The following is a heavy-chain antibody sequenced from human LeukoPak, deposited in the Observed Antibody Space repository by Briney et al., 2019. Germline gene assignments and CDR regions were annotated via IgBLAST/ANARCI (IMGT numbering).Heavy chain of an antibody. J-gene: IGHJ4*02. CDR1: PNTFSNWW. CDR2: INEDGSQK. CDR3: VPRDED. Sequence: GGSLRLSCAAPPNTFSNWWTNWVRQAPGKGLEWVANINEDGSQKYYADSVKGRFTISRDNAKSSVHLQMDSLRAEDTAFYYCVPRDEDWGQGILVTVSS. V-gene: IGHV3-7*01.